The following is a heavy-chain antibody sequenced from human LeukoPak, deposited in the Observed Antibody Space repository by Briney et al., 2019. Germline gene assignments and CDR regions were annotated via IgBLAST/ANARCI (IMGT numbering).Heavy chain of an antibody. CDR2: IYPGDSDT. D-gene: IGHD2-2*01. Sequence: GESLKISCKGSGYSFTSTFTSYWIGWVRQMPGKGLEWMGIIYPGDSDTRYSPSFQGQVTISADKSTNTAYLQWTSLKGSDTAIYYCATPAAYCSSTSCFKAFDIWGQGTMVTVSS. J-gene: IGHJ3*02. CDR1: GYSFTSTFTSYW. CDR3: ATPAAYCSSTSCFKAFDI. V-gene: IGHV5-51*01.